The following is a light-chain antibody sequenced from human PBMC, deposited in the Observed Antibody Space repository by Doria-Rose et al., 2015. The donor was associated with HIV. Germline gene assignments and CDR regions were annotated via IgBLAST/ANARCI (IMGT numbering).Light chain of an antibody. CDR3: NSYTTSSTHNYV. J-gene: IGLJ1*01. CDR1: SSDVGGSGY. Sequence: QSVLIQPASVSGSPGQSITISCTGTSSDVGGSGYVSWYQQHPGKAPKLMIYDVSNRPSGVSNRFSGSKSGDTASLIISGLQAEDGADYYCNSYTTSSTHNYVFGTGTKVTVL. CDR2: DVS. V-gene: IGLV2-14*03.